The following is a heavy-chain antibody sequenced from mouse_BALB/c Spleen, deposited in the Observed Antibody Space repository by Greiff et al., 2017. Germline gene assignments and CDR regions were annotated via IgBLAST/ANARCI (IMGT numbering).Heavy chain of an antibody. CDR1: GFTFSSFG. CDR3: ARGPIYDGYYEGFAY. CDR2: ISSGSSTI. J-gene: IGHJ3*01. Sequence: EVQGVESGGGLVQPGGSRKLSCAASGFTFSSFGMHWVRQAPEKGLEWVAYISSGSSTIYYADTVKGRFTISRDNPKNTLFLQMTSLRSEDTAMYYCARGPIYDGYYEGFAYWGQGTLVTVSA. V-gene: IGHV5-17*02. D-gene: IGHD2-3*01.